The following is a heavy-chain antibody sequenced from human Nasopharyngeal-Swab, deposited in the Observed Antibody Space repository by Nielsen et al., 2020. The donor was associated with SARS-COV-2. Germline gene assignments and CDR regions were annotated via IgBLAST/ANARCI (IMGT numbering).Heavy chain of an antibody. Sequence: GESLKMSWAASGFTFSSYGMHWVRPAPGRGLEWVAVISYDGSNKYYADSVKGRFTISRDNSKNTLYLQMNSLRADDTAVYYCAKGPSIVVVTAEYFQHWGQGTLVTVSS. CDR3: AKGPSIVVVTAEYFQH. V-gene: IGHV3-30*18. CDR2: ISYDGSNK. CDR1: GFTFSSYG. J-gene: IGHJ1*01. D-gene: IGHD2-21*02.